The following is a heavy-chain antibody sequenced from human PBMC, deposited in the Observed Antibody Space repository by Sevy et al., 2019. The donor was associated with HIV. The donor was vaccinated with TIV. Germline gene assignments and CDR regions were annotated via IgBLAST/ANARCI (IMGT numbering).Heavy chain of an antibody. V-gene: IGHV1-69*13. CDR2: ITPILGTT. CDR3: ARDSRTTGYDLKVYGNYFRMDV. Sequence: ASVKVSCKTSGGTFSSGAISWVRQAPGQGLEWMGGITPILGTTKSARKFQGRVTIVADESTNTAYMELRSLRPEDTAVYYCARDSRTTGYDLKVYGNYFRMDVWGQGTTVTVSS. CDR1: GGTFSSGA. J-gene: IGHJ6*02. D-gene: IGHD5-12*01.